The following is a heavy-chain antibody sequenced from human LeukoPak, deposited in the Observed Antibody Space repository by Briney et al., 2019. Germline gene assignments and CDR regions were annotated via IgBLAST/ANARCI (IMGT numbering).Heavy chain of an antibody. D-gene: IGHD6-13*01. Sequence: GASVNVSCKASGYTFTGYYMHWVRQAPGQGLEWMGWINPNSGGTNYAQKFQGRVTMTRDTSVSTAYMELSRLRSDDTAVYYCARPRTAQQLVPKYWGQGTLVTVSS. CDR3: ARPRTAQQLVPKY. J-gene: IGHJ4*02. V-gene: IGHV1-2*02. CDR2: INPNSGGT. CDR1: GYTFTGYY.